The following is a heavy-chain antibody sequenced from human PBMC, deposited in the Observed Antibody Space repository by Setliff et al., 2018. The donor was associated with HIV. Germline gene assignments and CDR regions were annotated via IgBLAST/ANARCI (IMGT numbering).Heavy chain of an antibody. V-gene: IGHV3-48*03. D-gene: IGHD1-26*01. CDR3: ARDDPAGGIDY. J-gene: IGHJ4*02. Sequence: PGGSLRLSCAASGLTLSNYEINWVRQAPGKGLEWVAYITSSGSTIYYADSVQGRFTLSRDNAKNSLYLQMNSLRADDTAIYYCARDDPAGGIDYWGQGTLDTAPQ. CDR1: GLTLSNYE. CDR2: ITSSGSTI.